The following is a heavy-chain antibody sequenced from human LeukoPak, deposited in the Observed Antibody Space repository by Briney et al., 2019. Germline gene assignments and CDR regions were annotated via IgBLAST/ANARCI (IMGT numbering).Heavy chain of an antibody. J-gene: IGHJ4*02. D-gene: IGHD6-19*01. Sequence: GGSLRLSCAACGFTFSGYAMSWVRQAPGKGLEWVSAISGSGGSTYYADSVKGRFTISRDNSKNTLYLQMNSLRAEDTAVYYCAKYPGAAVAGDFDFWGQGTLVTVSS. CDR1: GFTFSGYA. CDR3: AKYPGAAVAGDFDF. V-gene: IGHV3-23*01. CDR2: ISGSGGST.